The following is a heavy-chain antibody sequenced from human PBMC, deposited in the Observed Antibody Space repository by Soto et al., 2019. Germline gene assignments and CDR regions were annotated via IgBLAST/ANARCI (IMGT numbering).Heavy chain of an antibody. J-gene: IGHJ5*02. CDR2: ISGSGGST. D-gene: IGHD6-6*01. CDR1: GFTFNTYA. CDR3: AGSIAARFWFDP. Sequence: LRLSCAASGFTFNTYAMSWVRQAPGKGLEWVSAISGSGGSTYYADSVKGRFTISRDNSKNTLYLQMNSLRAEDTAVYYCAGSIAARFWFDPWGQGTLVTVSS. V-gene: IGHV3-23*01.